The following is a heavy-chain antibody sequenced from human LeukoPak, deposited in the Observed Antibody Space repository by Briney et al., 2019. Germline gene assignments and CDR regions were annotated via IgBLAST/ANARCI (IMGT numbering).Heavy chain of an antibody. CDR2: ISAYNGGT. D-gene: IGHD1-26*01. CDR1: GYTFTSYG. V-gene: IGHV1-18*01. CDR3: ARGYGPVVGATSFLDY. J-gene: IGHJ4*02. Sequence: ASVKVSCKASGYTFTSYGISWVRQAPGQGLEWMGWISAYNGGTTYAQKLQGRVTMTTDTSTSTAYMELRSLRSDDTAVYYCARGYGPVVGATSFLDYWGQGTLVTVSS.